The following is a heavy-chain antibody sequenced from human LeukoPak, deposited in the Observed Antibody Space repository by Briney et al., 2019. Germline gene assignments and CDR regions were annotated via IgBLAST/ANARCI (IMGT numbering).Heavy chain of an antibody. Sequence: ASVKVSCKTSGYTFTGHYMHWVRQAPGQGLEWMGWMNPNSGNTGYAQKFQGRVTMTRNTSISTAYMELSSLRSEDTAVYYCARVSEGYSPMYFDLWGRGTLVTVSS. CDR1: GYTFTGHY. V-gene: IGHV1-8*02. CDR3: ARVSEGYSPMYFDL. J-gene: IGHJ2*01. CDR2: MNPNSGNT. D-gene: IGHD2-15*01.